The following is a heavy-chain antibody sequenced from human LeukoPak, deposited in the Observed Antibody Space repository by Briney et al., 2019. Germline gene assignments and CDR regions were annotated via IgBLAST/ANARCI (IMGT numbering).Heavy chain of an antibody. Sequence: SVKVSCKASGGTFSSYAISWVRQAPGQGLEWMGGIIPIFGTANYAQKFQGRVTITADESTSTAYMELSSLRSEDTAVYYCASLELPRMGELSGHFYFDYWGQGTLITVSS. V-gene: IGHV1-69*01. CDR1: GGTFSSYA. CDR3: ASLELPRMGELSGHFYFDY. CDR2: IIPIFGTA. J-gene: IGHJ4*02. D-gene: IGHD3-16*02.